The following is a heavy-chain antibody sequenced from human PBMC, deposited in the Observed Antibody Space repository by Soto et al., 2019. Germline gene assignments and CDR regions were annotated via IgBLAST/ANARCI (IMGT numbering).Heavy chain of an antibody. CDR2: TYYRSKWYN. CDR1: GDSVSSNSAA. D-gene: IGHD6-19*01. Sequence: SQTLSLTCAISGDSVSSNSAAWNWIRQSPSRGLKWLGRTYYRSKWYNDYAVSVKSRITINPDTSKNQFSLQLNSVTPEDTAVYYCARESSGWYLRYYYYGMDVWGQGTTVTVSS. V-gene: IGHV6-1*01. CDR3: ARESSGWYLRYYYYGMDV. J-gene: IGHJ6*02.